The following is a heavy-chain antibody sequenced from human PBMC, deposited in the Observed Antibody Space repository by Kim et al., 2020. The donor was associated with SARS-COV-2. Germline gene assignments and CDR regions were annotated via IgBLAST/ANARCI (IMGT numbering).Heavy chain of an antibody. CDR3: ASEGPSIRDQYYFGSGTYSTFDY. D-gene: IGHD3-10*01. Sequence: ASVKVSCKASGYTFTGYYMHWVRQAPGQGLEWMGWINPNSGGTNSAQKFQGRVTMTRDTSISTAYMELNRLRSDDTAVYYCASEGPSIRDQYYFGSGTYSTFDYWGQGTLVTVYS. CDR1: GYTFTGYY. V-gene: IGHV1-2*02. CDR2: INPNSGGT. J-gene: IGHJ4*02.